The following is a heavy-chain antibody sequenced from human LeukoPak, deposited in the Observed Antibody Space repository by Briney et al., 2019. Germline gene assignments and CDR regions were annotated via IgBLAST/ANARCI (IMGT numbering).Heavy chain of an antibody. J-gene: IGHJ4*02. V-gene: IGHV4-61*02. CDR3: ARGGGKLIWTEDY. D-gene: IGHD3-10*01. CDR2: IYTSGST. Sequence: SQTLSLTCTVSGNSISSGDNYWSWIRQPAGKGLEWIGRIYTSGSTNYNPSLKSRVTMSVDTSKNQFSLKLSSVTAADTAVYYCARGGGKLIWTEDYWGQGTLVTVSS. CDR1: GNSISSGDNY.